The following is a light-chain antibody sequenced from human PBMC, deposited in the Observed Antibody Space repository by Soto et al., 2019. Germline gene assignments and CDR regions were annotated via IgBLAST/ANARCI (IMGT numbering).Light chain of an antibody. CDR1: QSVSSSD. Sequence: EIVLTQSPGTLSLSPGERATLSCRASQSVSSSDLAWYQQKPGQAPRLLIYGASGRATGIPDRFSGSGSGTDFTLTITRLDPEDCAVYYCQQYGNSPYTFGQGTKLEIK. CDR3: QQYGNSPYT. CDR2: GAS. V-gene: IGKV3-20*01. J-gene: IGKJ2*01.